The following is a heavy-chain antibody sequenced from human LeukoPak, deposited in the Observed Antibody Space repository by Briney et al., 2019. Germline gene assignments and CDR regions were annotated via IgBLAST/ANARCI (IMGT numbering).Heavy chain of an antibody. CDR3: ARERVGATVLDP. CDR1: GFTFSSYS. D-gene: IGHD1-26*01. J-gene: IGHJ5*02. CDR2: ISSSSSYI. Sequence: GGSLGLSCAASGFTFSSYSMNWVRQAPGKGLEWVSSISSSSSYIYYADSVKGRFTISRDNAKNSLYLQMNSLRAEDTAVYYCARERVGATVLDPWGQGTLVTVSS. V-gene: IGHV3-21*01.